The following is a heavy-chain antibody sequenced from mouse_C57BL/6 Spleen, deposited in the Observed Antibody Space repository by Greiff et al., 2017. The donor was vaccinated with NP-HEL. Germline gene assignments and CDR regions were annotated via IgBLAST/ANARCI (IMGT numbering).Heavy chain of an antibody. CDR3: TRYSKDAMDY. CDR1: GYTFTDYE. Sequence: VKLMESGAELVRPGASVTLSCKASGYTFTDYEMHWVKQTPVHGLEWIGAIDPETGGTAYNQKFKGKAILTADKSSSTAYMELRSLTSEDSAVYYCTRYSKDAMDYWGQGTSVTVSS. CDR2: IDPETGGT. J-gene: IGHJ4*01. V-gene: IGHV1-15*01. D-gene: IGHD2-5*01.